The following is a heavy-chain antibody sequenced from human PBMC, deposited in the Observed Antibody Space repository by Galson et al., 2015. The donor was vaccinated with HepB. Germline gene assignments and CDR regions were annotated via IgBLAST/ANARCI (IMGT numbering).Heavy chain of an antibody. J-gene: IGHJ4*02. CDR2: FYNSGTT. Sequence: TLSLTCTVSGDSITNSGYHWRWFRQFPGKGLEWMGFFYNSGTTNFNPSLKSRATISVDTSKNQFSLNLRSVTAADTAVYYCACQSYLWRSFRSRHFDFWGQGTLVTVSS. CDR3: ACQSYLWRSFRSRHFDF. CDR1: GDSITNSGYH. D-gene: IGHD3-16*02. V-gene: IGHV4-31*03.